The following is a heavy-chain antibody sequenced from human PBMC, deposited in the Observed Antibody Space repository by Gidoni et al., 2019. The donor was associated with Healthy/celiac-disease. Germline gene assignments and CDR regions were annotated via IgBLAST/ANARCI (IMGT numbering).Heavy chain of an antibody. V-gene: IGHV3-15*01. CDR3: TTDFRRGHDSSGYRPGGY. J-gene: IGHJ4*02. D-gene: IGHD3-22*01. Sequence: APVKGRFTISRDDSKNTLYLQMNSLKTEDTAVYYCTTDFRRGHDSSGYRPGGYWGQGTLVTVSS.